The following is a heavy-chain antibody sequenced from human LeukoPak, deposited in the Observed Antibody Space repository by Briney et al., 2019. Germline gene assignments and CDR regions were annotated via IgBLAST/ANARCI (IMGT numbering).Heavy chain of an antibody. Sequence: SETLSLTCTVSGGTITSTSDYWGWIRQPPGKGLEWIGSIYYSGSTYYNPSLKSRVTIFVDTSKDQFSLKLNSVTAADTAVYYCARRRSGIGGHPFDYWGQGTLVRVSS. CDR2: IYYSGST. D-gene: IGHD3-3*01. V-gene: IGHV4-39*01. J-gene: IGHJ4*02. CDR1: GGTITSTSDY. CDR3: ARRRSGIGGHPFDY.